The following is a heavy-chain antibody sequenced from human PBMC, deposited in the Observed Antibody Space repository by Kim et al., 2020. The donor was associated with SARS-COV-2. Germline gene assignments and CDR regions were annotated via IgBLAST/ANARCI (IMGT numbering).Heavy chain of an antibody. J-gene: IGHJ6*02. CDR2: IYYSGST. D-gene: IGHD5-12*01. V-gene: IGHV4-59*01. Sequence: SETLSLTCTVSGGSINSYYWNWIRQPPGKGLEWIGYIYYSGSTNYNPSLKSRVTISVDTSKNQFSLKLSSVTAADTAVYYCARDRRWLQFAGLYYYYGMDVWGQGTTVTVSS. CDR1: GGSINSYY. CDR3: ARDRRWLQFAGLYYYYGMDV.